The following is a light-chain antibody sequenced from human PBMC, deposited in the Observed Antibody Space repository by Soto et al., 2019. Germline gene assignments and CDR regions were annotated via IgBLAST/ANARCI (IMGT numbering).Light chain of an antibody. CDR2: EDN. J-gene: IGLJ2*01. CDR1: SPNIGINT. Sequence: QAVVTQPPSVSAAPGQKVTISCSGSSPNIGINTVSWYQQLPGIAPKLLIYEDNKRPSGIPDRVSGSKSGTSATLGITGLQTGDEAEYYCASWDRSLIGGVFGGGTKLTVL. V-gene: IGLV1-51*02. CDR3: ASWDRSLIGGV.